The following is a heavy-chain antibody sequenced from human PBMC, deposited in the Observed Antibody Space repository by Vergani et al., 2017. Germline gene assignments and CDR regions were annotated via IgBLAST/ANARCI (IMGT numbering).Heavy chain of an antibody. D-gene: IGHD2-2*01. Sequence: QVQLVESGGGVVQPGRSLRLSCAASGFTFSSYGMHWVRQAPGKGLEWVAVISYDGSNKYYADSVKGRFTISRDNSKNTLYLQMNSLRAEDTAVYYCARGESSTNYFDYWGQGTLVTVSS. CDR2: ISYDGSNK. CDR1: GFTFSSYG. CDR3: ARGESSTNYFDY. V-gene: IGHV3-30*03. J-gene: IGHJ4*02.